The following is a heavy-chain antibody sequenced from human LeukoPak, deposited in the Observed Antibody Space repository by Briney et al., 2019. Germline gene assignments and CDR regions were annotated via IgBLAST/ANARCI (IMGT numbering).Heavy chain of an antibody. V-gene: IGHV4-59*01. CDR3: ARGTYYDFWSGYYDFDY. CDR1: GGPISSYY. J-gene: IGHJ4*02. D-gene: IGHD3-3*01. Sequence: SETLSLTCTVSGGPISSYYWSWIRQPPGKGLEWIGYIYYSGSTNYNPSLKSRVTISVDTSKNQFSLKLSSVTAADTAVYYCARGTYYDFWSGYYDFDYWGQGTLVTVSS. CDR2: IYYSGST.